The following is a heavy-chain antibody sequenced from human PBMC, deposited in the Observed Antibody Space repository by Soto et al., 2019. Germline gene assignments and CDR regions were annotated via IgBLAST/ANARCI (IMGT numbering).Heavy chain of an antibody. CDR3: AVGVWSGYYRFDY. Sequence: EVQLLESGGGLVQPGGSLRLSCAASGFTFSSYAMSWVRQAPGKGLEWVSAISGSGGSTYSADSVKGRFTISRDNSKNTLYLQMNSLRAEETAVYYCAVGVWSGYYRFDYWGQGTLVTVSS. D-gene: IGHD3-3*01. CDR2: ISGSGGST. V-gene: IGHV3-23*01. CDR1: GFTFSSYA. J-gene: IGHJ4*02.